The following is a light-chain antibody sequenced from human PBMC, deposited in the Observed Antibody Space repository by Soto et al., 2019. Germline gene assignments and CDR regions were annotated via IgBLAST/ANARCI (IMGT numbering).Light chain of an antibody. CDR1: SGDVGGYNY. J-gene: IGLJ1*01. CDR2: AVT. CDR3: LSYTTSSSYV. V-gene: IGLV2-14*01. Sequence: QSALTQPASVSGSPGQSVTISCAGTSGDVGGYNYVSWYQQHPGKAPKLMIHAVTNRPSGVSNRFSGSKSGNTASLTISGLQAEDEADYYCLSYTTSSSYVFGTGTKLTVL.